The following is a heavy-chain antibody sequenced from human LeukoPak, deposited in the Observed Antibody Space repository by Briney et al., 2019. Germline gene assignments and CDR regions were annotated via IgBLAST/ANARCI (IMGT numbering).Heavy chain of an antibody. CDR2: IKQDGSEK. D-gene: IGHD3-22*01. Sequence: GGSLRLSCAASGFTFSSYAMSWVRQAPGKGLEWVANIKQDGSEKYYVDSVKGRFTISRDNAKNSLYLQMNSLRAEDTAVYYCASSPDYYDSSGLEYFDYWGQGTLVTVSS. J-gene: IGHJ4*02. V-gene: IGHV3-7*01. CDR1: GFTFSSYA. CDR3: ASSPDYYDSSGLEYFDY.